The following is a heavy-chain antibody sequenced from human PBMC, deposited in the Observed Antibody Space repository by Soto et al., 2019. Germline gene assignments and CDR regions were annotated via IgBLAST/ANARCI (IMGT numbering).Heavy chain of an antibody. J-gene: IGHJ4*02. D-gene: IGHD1-1*01. CDR3: ARGRYGDY. CDR2: ISAHNGNT. Sequence: QVHLVQSGAEVKKPGASVKVSCKGSGYAFTTYGITWVRQAPGQGLEWMGWISAHNGNTNYAQKLQGRVTVTRDTSKRTAYMELSSLRSDDTAVYYCARGRYGDYWGQGALVTVSS. V-gene: IGHV1-18*01. CDR1: GYAFTTYG.